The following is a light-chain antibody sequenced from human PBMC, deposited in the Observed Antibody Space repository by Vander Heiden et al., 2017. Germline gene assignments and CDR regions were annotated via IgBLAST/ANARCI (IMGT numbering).Light chain of an antibody. CDR2: DAS. J-gene: IGKJ1*01. V-gene: IGKV3-15*01. CDR3: QQYNNWPPWT. CDR1: QSVNNN. Sequence: EIVLTQSPASLPVSPGERATLSCRASQSVNNNLDWYQQKPGQAPRLLIYDASTRVTGIPGRFSGSGSGTGFTLSISSLQSEDFAVYYCQQYNNWPPWTFGQGTKVEVK.